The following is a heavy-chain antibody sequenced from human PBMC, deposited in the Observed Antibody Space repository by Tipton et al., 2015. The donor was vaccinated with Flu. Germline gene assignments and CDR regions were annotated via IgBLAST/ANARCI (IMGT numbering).Heavy chain of an antibody. J-gene: IGHJ6*02. Sequence: QVQLVQSGGGVVQPGRSLRLSCAASGFTFSSYGMHWVRQAPGKGLEWVAVLWYDGSNKYYADSVKGRFTISRDNSKNTLYLQMNSLRAEDTAVYYCARGPGNHYYYYGMDVWGQGTTVTVSS. CDR1: GFTFSSYG. V-gene: IGHV3-33*01. CDR3: ARGPGNHYYYYGMDV. CDR2: LWYDGSNK.